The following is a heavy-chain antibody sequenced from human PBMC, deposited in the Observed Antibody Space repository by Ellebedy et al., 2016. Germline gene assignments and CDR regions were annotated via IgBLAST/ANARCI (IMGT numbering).Heavy chain of an antibody. Sequence: GGSLRLSCAASGFTFSTYGMHWVRQAPGKGLEWVAVISYDGSNKYYADSVKGRFTISRDNSNNTLYLHRNSLRAEDTAVYYCARVGYCSGGSCYSDLMTVYDYYYGMDVWGQGTTVTVSS. J-gene: IGHJ6*02. CDR1: GFTFSTYG. V-gene: IGHV3-30*03. D-gene: IGHD2-15*01. CDR3: ARVGYCSGGSCYSDLMTVYDYYYGMDV. CDR2: ISYDGSNK.